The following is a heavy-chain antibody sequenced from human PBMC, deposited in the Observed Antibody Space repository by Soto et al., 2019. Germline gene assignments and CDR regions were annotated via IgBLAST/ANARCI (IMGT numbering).Heavy chain of an antibody. Sequence: SETLSLTCAVSGYSISSGYYWGWIRQPPGKGLEWIGSIYHSGSTYYNPSLKSRVTISLDTPKNQFSLKLSSVTAADTAVYYCARGAVGASFDPWGQGTLVTVSS. V-gene: IGHV4-38-2*01. CDR1: GYSISSGYY. J-gene: IGHJ5*02. D-gene: IGHD1-26*01. CDR3: ARGAVGASFDP. CDR2: IYHSGST.